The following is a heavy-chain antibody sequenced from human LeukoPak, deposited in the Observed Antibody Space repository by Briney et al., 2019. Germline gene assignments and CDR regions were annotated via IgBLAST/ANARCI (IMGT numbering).Heavy chain of an antibody. CDR1: GDSITSHSW. D-gene: IGHD6-19*01. Sequence: SETLSLTCAVSGDSITSHSWWSWVRQPPGKGLEWNGEVHHGGASNYDPSLESRVTISVDKSKNRFSLNLRSVTAADTATYYCASHVTVLGTRGFDFWGRGTLVTVS. V-gene: IGHV4-4*02. J-gene: IGHJ4*02. CDR3: ASHVTVLGTRGFDF. CDR2: VHHGGAS.